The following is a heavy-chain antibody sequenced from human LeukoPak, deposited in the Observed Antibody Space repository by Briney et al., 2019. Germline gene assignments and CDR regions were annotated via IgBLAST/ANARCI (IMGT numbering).Heavy chain of an antibody. CDR3: ARWGLVAAADY. V-gene: IGHV4-39*01. CDR1: GGPNSSSSYY. CDR2: IYYSGST. J-gene: IGHJ4*02. D-gene: IGHD6-13*01. Sequence: PSDTLSLTCTVSGGPNSSSSYYWGWIRQPPAKGLEWIGSIYYSGSTYYNPSLKSRVTISVDTSKNQFSLKLSSVTAADTAVYYCARWGLVAAADYWGQGTLVTVSS.